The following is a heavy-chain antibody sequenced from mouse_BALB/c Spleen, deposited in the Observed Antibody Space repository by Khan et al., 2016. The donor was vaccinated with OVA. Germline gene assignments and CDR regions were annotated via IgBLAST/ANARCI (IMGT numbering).Heavy chain of an antibody. CDR3: AREGDDGGLAY. Sequence: EVELVESGGGLVQPGGSLKLSCATSGFTFSDYYMYWVSQTPEKRLEWVAYISNRGSTTYYPDTVRGRFTISRDNAKNTLYLQMSSLTSEDTAMYYCAREGDDGGLAYWGQGTLVTVSA. CDR2: ISNRGSTT. CDR1: GFTFSDYY. J-gene: IGHJ3*01. V-gene: IGHV5-12*02. D-gene: IGHD2-3*01.